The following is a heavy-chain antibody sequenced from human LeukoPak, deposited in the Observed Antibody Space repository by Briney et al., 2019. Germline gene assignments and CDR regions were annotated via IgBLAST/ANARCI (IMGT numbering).Heavy chain of an antibody. Sequence: TGGSLRLSCAASGFTFSSYAMSWVRQAPGKGLEWVSAISGSGGSTYYADSVKGRFTISRDNSKNTLYLQMNSLRAEDTAVYYCAKDRRYYYDSSGYYVPYGMDVWGQGTTVTVSS. CDR2: ISGSGGST. J-gene: IGHJ6*02. CDR3: AKDRRYYYDSSGYYVPYGMDV. D-gene: IGHD3-22*01. CDR1: GFTFSSYA. V-gene: IGHV3-23*01.